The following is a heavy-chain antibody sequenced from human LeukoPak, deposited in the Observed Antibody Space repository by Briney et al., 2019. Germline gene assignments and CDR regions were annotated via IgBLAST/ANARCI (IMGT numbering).Heavy chain of an antibody. CDR2: IKQDGSEK. J-gene: IGHJ3*02. D-gene: IGHD2-21*02. CDR3: ARDPPYCGGDCPLDDAFDI. Sequence: GGSLRLSCAASGFTFSSYWMSWVRQAPGKGLEWVANIKQDGSEKYYVDSVKGRFTISRDNAKNSLYLQMNSLRAEDTALYYCARDPPYCGGDCPLDDAFDIWGQGTMVTVTS. V-gene: IGHV3-7*03. CDR1: GFTFSSYW.